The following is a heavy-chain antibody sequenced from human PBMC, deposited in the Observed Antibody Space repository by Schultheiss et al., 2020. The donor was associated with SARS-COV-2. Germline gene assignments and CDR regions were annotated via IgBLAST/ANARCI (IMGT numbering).Heavy chain of an antibody. CDR3: ARERAGHSGNWYRNFDN. V-gene: IGHV3-23*01. Sequence: GGSLRLSCAASGFTFSSYAMSWVRQAPGKGLEWVSAISGSGGSTYYADSVKGRFTISRDNSKNTLYLQMNSLRAEDTAVYYCARERAGHSGNWYRNFDNWGPGTLVTVSS. CDR2: ISGSGGST. J-gene: IGHJ4*02. CDR1: GFTFSSYA. D-gene: IGHD6-13*01.